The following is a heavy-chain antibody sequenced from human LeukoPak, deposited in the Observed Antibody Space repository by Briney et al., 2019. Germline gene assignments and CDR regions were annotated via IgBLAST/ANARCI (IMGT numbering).Heavy chain of an antibody. Sequence: SETLSLTCTVSGGSISSSPYYWGWIRQPPGKGLEWIASIYYTGSTYYNPSLKSRVTISVDTSKNQFSLTLISVTAADTAVYYCARGARNYYYYMDVWGKGTTVTVSS. J-gene: IGHJ6*03. V-gene: IGHV4-39*07. CDR2: IYYTGST. CDR1: GGSISSSPYY. CDR3: ARGARNYYYYMDV. D-gene: IGHD1-14*01.